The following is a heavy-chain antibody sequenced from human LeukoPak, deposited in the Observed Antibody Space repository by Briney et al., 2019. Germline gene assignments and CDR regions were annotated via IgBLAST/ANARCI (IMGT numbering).Heavy chain of an antibody. D-gene: IGHD6-13*01. Sequence: GGPLRLSCAASGFTFSTYSMSWVRQAPGKGLEWVSYISSISSIIYYADSAKGRFIISRDNAKSSLYLQMNSLRAEDTAVYYCARSRPGTEAGQPNFDYWGQGTLVTVSS. CDR2: ISSISSII. CDR1: GFTFSTYS. V-gene: IGHV3-48*01. CDR3: ARSRPGTEAGQPNFDY. J-gene: IGHJ4*02.